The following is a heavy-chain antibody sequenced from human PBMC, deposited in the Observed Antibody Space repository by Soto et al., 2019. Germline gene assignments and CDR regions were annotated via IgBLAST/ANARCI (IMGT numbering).Heavy chain of an antibody. Sequence: LSLSFAASGSYWINWVRQAPGKGLEWVANINQDESTIHYVDAVKGRFSISRDNAKNSVYLQMNSLRVEDTAVYYCGTGGGYLSDNWGQGTLVTVSS. J-gene: IGHJ4*02. CDR2: INQDESTI. CDR1: GSYW. D-gene: IGHD2-21*01. CDR3: GTGGGYLSDN. V-gene: IGHV3-7*01.